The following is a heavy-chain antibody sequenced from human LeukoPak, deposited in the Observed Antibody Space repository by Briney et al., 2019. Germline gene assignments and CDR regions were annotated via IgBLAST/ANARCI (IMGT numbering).Heavy chain of an antibody. CDR2: IYPGDSDT. J-gene: IGHJ4*02. CDR1: GCSFTTYW. D-gene: IGHD3-22*01. Sequence: GESLKISCKGSGCSFTTYWIGWVRQMPGKGLECLGVIYPGDSDTRYSPSFQGQVTISADKSINTAYLQWSSLKASDTAIYYCARYPKNYYDVTGYLDLWGQGTRVTVSS. CDR3: ARYPKNYYDVTGYLDL. V-gene: IGHV5-51*01.